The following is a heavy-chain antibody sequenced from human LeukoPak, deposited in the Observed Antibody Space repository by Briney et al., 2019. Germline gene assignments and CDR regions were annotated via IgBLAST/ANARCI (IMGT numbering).Heavy chain of an antibody. Sequence: GGSLRLSCAASGFTFSSYSMNWVRQAPGKGLEWVSSISSSSSYIYYADSVKGRFTISRGNAKNSLYLQMNSLRAEDTAVYYCARDLQGRIAAAGTRYYGMDVWGQGTTVTVSS. J-gene: IGHJ6*02. CDR1: GFTFSSYS. V-gene: IGHV3-21*01. CDR3: ARDLQGRIAAAGTRYYGMDV. D-gene: IGHD6-13*01. CDR2: ISSSSSYI.